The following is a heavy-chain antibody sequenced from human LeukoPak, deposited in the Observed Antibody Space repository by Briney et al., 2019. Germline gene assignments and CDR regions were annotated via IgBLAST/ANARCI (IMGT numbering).Heavy chain of an antibody. D-gene: IGHD2-8*01. Sequence: GGSLRLSCAASGFTFSSYWMSWVRQAPGKGLEWVANIKQDGSENNYVDSVKGRFTISRDNAKSSLFLQMNDLRAEDTAVYYCAKGGRGNGEVYWGQGTLVTVSS. J-gene: IGHJ4*02. CDR2: IKQDGSEN. CDR1: GFTFSSYW. CDR3: AKGGRGNGEVY. V-gene: IGHV3-7*01.